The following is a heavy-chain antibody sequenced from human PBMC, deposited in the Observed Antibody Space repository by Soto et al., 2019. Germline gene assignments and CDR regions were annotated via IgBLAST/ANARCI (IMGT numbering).Heavy chain of an antibody. V-gene: IGHV4-38-2*01. J-gene: IGHJ3*01. CDR1: GFFTSSGNY. D-gene: IGHD2-15*01. Sequence: SETLSLTCAVSGFFTSSGNYWGWIRKPPGKGLEWIGSIFHGGNTYYNPSLKSRVTISVDMSKNQFPLKLNSVTAADTAVYYCARARWYDAFDVWGQGTVVTVSS. CDR2: IFHGGNT. CDR3: ARARWYDAFDV.